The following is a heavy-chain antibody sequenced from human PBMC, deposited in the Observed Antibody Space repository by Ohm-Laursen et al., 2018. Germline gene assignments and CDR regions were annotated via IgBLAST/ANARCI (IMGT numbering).Heavy chain of an antibody. J-gene: IGHJ4*02. CDR3: EGKGPQQLY. CDR2: IRTKSKNFAT. V-gene: IGHV3-73*01. Sequence: GSLRLSCAASGLTFSGSAIHWVRQAYGRGLEWVGHIRTKSKNFATTYDASLKGRFTISRHDSNNTAYLQMNSLKTEDTAVYYCEGKGPQQLYWGQGTLVTVSS. CDR1: GLTFSGSA. D-gene: IGHD6-13*01.